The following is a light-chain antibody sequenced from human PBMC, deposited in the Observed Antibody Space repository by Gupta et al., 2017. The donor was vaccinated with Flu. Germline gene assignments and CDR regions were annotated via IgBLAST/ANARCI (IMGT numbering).Light chain of an antibody. Sequence: ATLSLSPGERATLSCRASQSVSRYLAWYQQKPGQAPRLLIYDASNRATGIPARFSGGGSGTDFTLTISSLEPEDFAVYYCQQRSNRPPYTFGQGTKLQVK. J-gene: IGKJ2*01. CDR1: QSVSRY. V-gene: IGKV3-11*01. CDR3: QQRSNRPPYT. CDR2: DAS.